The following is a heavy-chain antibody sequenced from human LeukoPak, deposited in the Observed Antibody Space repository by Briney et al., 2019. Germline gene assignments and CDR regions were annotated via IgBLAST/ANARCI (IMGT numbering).Heavy chain of an antibody. J-gene: IGHJ4*02. CDR1: GYTFTSNY. V-gene: IGHV1-69*13. D-gene: IGHD2-15*01. CDR2: IIPIFGTA. Sequence: ASVKVSCKASGYTFTSNYIHWVRQAPGQGLEWMGGIIPIFGTANYAQKFQGRVTITADESTSTAYMELSSLRSEDTAVYYCARGGVVARRWFDYWGQGTLVTVSS. CDR3: ARGGVVARRWFDY.